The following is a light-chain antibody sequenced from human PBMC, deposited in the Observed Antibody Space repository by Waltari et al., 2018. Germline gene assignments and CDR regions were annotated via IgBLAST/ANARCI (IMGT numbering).Light chain of an antibody. CDR3: QQRNSYPIT. CDR1: QGISSY. J-gene: IGKJ5*01. CDR2: TAS. V-gene: IGKV1-9*01. Sequence: DIQLTQSPSFLSASVRDRVTITCRASQGISSYLAWYQQKAGKAPKLLIHTASTLQGGVPSRFSGSGSGTDFTLTISSLQPEDFATYYCQQRNSYPITFGQGTRLEIK.